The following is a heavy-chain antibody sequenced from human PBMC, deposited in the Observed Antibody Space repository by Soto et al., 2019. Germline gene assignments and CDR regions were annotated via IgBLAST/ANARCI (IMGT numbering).Heavy chain of an antibody. CDR3: ANLGGATGYFDY. Sequence: EVQLLESGGGLVQPGGSLRLSCAASGFTFSSYAMSWVRQAPGKGLEWVSAISGSGGSTYYADSVKGRFTISRDNSKNTLYLQMNSLRAEDTAVYYCANLGGATGYFDYWGQGTLVTVSS. V-gene: IGHV3-23*01. CDR1: GFTFSSYA. J-gene: IGHJ4*02. CDR2: ISGSGGST. D-gene: IGHD1-26*01.